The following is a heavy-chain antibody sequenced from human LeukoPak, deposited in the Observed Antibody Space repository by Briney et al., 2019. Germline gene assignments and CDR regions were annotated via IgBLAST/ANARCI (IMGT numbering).Heavy chain of an antibody. J-gene: IGHJ4*02. Sequence: GGSLRLSCAASGLTFSSYWMHWVRQAPGKGLVWVSRINSDGSSITYADSVKGRFTISRDNAKNTLYLQMNSLRVEDTAVYYCAREGRVSGYDFDCWGQGTLVTVSS. CDR1: GLTFSSYW. D-gene: IGHD5-12*01. CDR3: AREGRVSGYDFDC. CDR2: INSDGSSI. V-gene: IGHV3-74*03.